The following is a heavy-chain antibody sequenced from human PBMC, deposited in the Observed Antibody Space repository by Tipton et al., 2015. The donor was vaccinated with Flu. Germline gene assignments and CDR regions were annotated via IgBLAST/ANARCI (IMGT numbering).Heavy chain of an antibody. CDR3: ARRDYSNYVSEPKSWFDP. J-gene: IGHJ5*02. Sequence: TLSLTCTVSGASIGSGVYYWSWVRQPAGKGLEWIGRIFSGGSTNYNPSLKSRVTMSLDTSKNQFALKLNSVTAADTALYYCARRDYSNYVSEPKSWFDPWGQGTLVTVSS. V-gene: IGHV4-61*02. CDR2: IFSGGST. CDR1: GASIGSGVYY. D-gene: IGHD4-11*01.